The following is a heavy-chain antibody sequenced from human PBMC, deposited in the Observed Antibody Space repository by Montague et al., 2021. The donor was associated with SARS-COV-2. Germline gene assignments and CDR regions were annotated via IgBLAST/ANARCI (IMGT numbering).Heavy chain of an antibody. CDR3: AKDHQEPYNYGMDV. CDR2: ISWNSGSI. Sequence: SLRLSCAASGFTFDDYAMHWVRQAPGKGLEWVSGISWNSGSIGYADSVKGRFTISRDNAKNSLYLQMNSLRAEDTALYYCAKDHQEPYNYGMDVWGQGTPVTVSS. CDR1: GFTFDDYA. V-gene: IGHV3-9*01. D-gene: IGHD1-14*01. J-gene: IGHJ6*02.